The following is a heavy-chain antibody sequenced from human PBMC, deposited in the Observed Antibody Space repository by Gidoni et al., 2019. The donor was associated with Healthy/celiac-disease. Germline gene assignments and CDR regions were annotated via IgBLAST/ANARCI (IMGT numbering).Heavy chain of an antibody. CDR2: IYYSGST. V-gene: IGHV4-59*01. D-gene: IGHD2-15*01. CDR3: ARVYCSGGSCYSADAFDI. Sequence: QVQLQESGPGLVKPSETLSLTCTVPGGSISSYSWSWIRQPPGKGLEWIGYIYYSGSTTYNPSLKSRVTISVETSKNQFSLKLSSVTAADTAVYYCARVYCSGGSCYSADAFDIWGQGTMVTVSS. J-gene: IGHJ3*02. CDR1: GGSISSYS.